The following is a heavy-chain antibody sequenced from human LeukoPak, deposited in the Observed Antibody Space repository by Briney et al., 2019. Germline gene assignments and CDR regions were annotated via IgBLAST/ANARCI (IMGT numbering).Heavy chain of an antibody. J-gene: IGHJ3*02. CDR1: GYTFTSYD. V-gene: IGHV1-18*01. CDR2: ISAYNGNT. CDR3: ARDLDTAMADDAFDI. D-gene: IGHD5-18*01. Sequence: ASVKVSCKASGYTFTSYDINWVRQAPGQGLEWMGWISAYNGNTNYAQKLQGRVTMTTDTSTSTAYMELRSLRSDDTAVYYCARDLDTAMADDAFDIWGQGTMVTVSS.